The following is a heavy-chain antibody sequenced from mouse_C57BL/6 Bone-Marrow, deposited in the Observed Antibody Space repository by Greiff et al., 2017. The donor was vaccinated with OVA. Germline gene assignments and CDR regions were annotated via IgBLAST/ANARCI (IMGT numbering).Heavy chain of an antibody. CDR1: GYTFTDYY. V-gene: IGHV1-26*01. Sequence: EVQLQQSGPELVKPGASVKISCKASGYTFTDYYMNWVKQSHGKSLEWIGDINPNNGGTSYNQKFKGKATLTVAKSSSTAYMELRSLTSEDSAVYYCARSDYYGSSYVGGKGTTLTVSS. CDR2: INPNNGGT. D-gene: IGHD1-1*01. J-gene: IGHJ2*01. CDR3: ARSDYYGSSYV.